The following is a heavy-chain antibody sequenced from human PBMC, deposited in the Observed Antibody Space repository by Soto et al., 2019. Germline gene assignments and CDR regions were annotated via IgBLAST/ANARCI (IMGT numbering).Heavy chain of an antibody. V-gene: IGHV3-15*01. D-gene: IGHD3-22*01. CDR3: STDSPIDESRGDRVRSGFDY. CDR2: IKSKTDGGTR. J-gene: IGHJ4*02. Sequence: GGSLRLSCATSGFSFNNAWMNWVRQAPGKGLEWVGRIKSKTDGGTRDYAAPVKGRFTISRDDSENTLHLQMNSLKTEDTAVYYCSTDSPIDESRGDRVRSGFDYRGPGTLVTVSP. CDR1: GFSFNNAW.